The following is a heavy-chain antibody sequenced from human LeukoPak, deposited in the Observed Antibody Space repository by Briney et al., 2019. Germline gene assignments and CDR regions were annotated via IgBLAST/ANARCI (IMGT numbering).Heavy chain of an antibody. Sequence: GESLKISCQCSGYSFSRYWIGWVRQVPGKGLEWMGIIYPGDSETRYSPSFQGQVTISADKSISTAFLQWSSLKASDTAMYYCARPGRATVTRLDYWGQGTLVTVTS. CDR1: GYSFSRYW. CDR3: ARPGRATVTRLDY. V-gene: IGHV5-51*01. CDR2: IYPGDSET. D-gene: IGHD4-17*01. J-gene: IGHJ4*02.